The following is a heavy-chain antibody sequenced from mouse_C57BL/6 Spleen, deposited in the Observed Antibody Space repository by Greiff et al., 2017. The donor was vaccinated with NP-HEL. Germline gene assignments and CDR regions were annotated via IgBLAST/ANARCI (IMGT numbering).Heavy chain of an antibody. CDR1: GYTFTSYW. V-gene: IGHV1-61*01. J-gene: IGHJ2*01. Sequence: QVQLQQPGAELVRPGSSVKLSCKASGYTFTSYWMDWVKQRPGQGLEWIGNIYPSDSETHYNQKFKDKATLTVDKSSSTAYMQLSSLTSEDSAVYYCARERGKQRYFDYWGQGTTLTVSS. CDR3: ARERGKQRYFDY. CDR2: IYPSDSET.